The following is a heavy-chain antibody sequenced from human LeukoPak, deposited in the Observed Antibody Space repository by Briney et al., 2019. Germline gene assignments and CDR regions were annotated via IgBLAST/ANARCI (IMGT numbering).Heavy chain of an antibody. J-gene: IGHJ3*02. V-gene: IGHV4-4*07. CDR1: GGSISSYY. CDR3: AGPNCSGGTCYSSNDAFDI. CDR2: IYTSGST. Sequence: SETLSLTCTVSGGSISSYYWSWIRQPAGKGLEWIGRIYTSGSTNYNPSLKSRVTMSVDTSKNQFSLKLSSVTAADTAVYYCAGPNCSGGTCYSSNDAFDIWGQGTMVTVSS. D-gene: IGHD2-15*01.